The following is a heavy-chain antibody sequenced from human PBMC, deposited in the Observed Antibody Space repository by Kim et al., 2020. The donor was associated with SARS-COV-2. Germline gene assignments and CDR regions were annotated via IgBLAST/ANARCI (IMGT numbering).Heavy chain of an antibody. D-gene: IGHD3-22*01. Sequence: SETLSLTCTVSGGSISSGDYYWNSIRQPPGKGLEWIGYIYYSGSTYYNPSLKSRVTISIDTSKIQFSLKLSSVTAADTAVYYCARGYDSSGYRLDYWGQGTLVTVSS. V-gene: IGHV4-30-4*01. J-gene: IGHJ4*02. CDR2: IYYSGST. CDR1: GGSISSGDYY. CDR3: ARGYDSSGYRLDY.